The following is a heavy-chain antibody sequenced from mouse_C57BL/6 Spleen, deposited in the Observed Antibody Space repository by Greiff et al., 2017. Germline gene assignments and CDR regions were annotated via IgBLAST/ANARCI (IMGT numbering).Heavy chain of an antibody. V-gene: IGHV1-82*01. D-gene: IGHD1-1*01. CDR3: ARGYGSSWDY. CDR1: GYAFSSSW. Sequence: VQLQESGPELVKPGASVKISCKASGYAFSSSWMNWVKQRPGKGLEWIGRIYPGDGDTNYNGKFKGKATLTADKSSSTAYMQLSSLTSEDSAVYFCARGYGSSWDYWGQGTTLTVSS. CDR2: IYPGDGDT. J-gene: IGHJ2*01.